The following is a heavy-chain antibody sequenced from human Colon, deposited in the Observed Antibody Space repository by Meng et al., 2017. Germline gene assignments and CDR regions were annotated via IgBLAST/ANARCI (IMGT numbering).Heavy chain of an antibody. D-gene: IGHD6-19*01. V-gene: IGHV4-4*02. CDR2: IYHSGST. CDR3: ASFPPPGKQWLVTDY. Sequence: VGLQDAGPGLGKPSGTLSLTCAGSGGSISSSNWWSWVRQPPGKGLEWIGEIYHSGSTNYNPSLKSRVTISVDKSKNQFSLKLSSVTAADTAVYYCASFPPPGKQWLVTDYWGQGTLVTVSS. CDR1: GGSISSSNW. J-gene: IGHJ4*02.